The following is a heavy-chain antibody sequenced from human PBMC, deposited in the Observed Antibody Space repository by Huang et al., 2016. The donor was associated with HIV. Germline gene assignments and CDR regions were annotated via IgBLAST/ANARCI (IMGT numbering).Heavy chain of an antibody. J-gene: IGHJ6*03. CDR3: AKNPSITAVDSDYYYYYMDV. Sequence: EVQLVESGGGLVQPVGSLRLSCAASGFTFRNHWMHWVRKAPGKGLEWVSRINSDARDTSHSDSVKGRFTISRDNAQNTVHLHMNSLRAEDTAVYFCAKNPSITAVDSDYYYYYMDVWGKGTTVTVS. V-gene: IGHV3-74*01. CDR1: GFTFRNHW. D-gene: IGHD6-13*01. CDR2: INSDARDT.